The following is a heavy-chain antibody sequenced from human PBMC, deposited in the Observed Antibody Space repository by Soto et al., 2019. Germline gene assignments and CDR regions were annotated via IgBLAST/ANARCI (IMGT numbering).Heavy chain of an antibody. CDR1: GGSISSGGYY. CDR2: IYYSGST. CDR3: ARGPVVVSIMYYFDY. D-gene: IGHD3-3*01. Sequence: PSETLSLTCTVSGGSISSGGYYWSWIRQHLGKGLEWIGNIYYSGSTYYNPSLKSRVTISVDTSKNQFSLKLSSVTAADTAVYYCARGPVVVSIMYYFDYWGQGTLVTVS. J-gene: IGHJ4*02. V-gene: IGHV4-31*03.